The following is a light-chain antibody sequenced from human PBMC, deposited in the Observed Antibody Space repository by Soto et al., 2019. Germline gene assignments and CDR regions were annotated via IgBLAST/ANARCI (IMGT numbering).Light chain of an antibody. J-gene: IGLJ2*01. CDR3: SSYTSSSTPAAV. CDR1: SSDVGGYNY. Sequence: QSALTQPASVSGSPGQSITISCTGTSSDVGGYNYVSWYQQHPGKAPKLMIYEVSNRPSGVSNRFSGSKSGNTASLTISGLQAEDEADYYCSSYTSSSTPAAVFGGGTKRTVL. V-gene: IGLV2-14*01. CDR2: EVS.